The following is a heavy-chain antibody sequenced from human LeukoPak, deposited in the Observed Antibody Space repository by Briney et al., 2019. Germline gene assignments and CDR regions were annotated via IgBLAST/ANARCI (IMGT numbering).Heavy chain of an antibody. D-gene: IGHD3-9*01. Sequence: GGSLRLSCAAPGFIFSKAWMSWVRQAPGKGLEWVGRIKSKTDGGTTDYAAPVKGRFTISRDDSKNTMYLQMNSLKTEDTAVYYCTTDQYDILTGYYMGYFDCGGQGTLVTVS. J-gene: IGHJ4*02. CDR3: TTDQYDILTGYYMGYFDC. CDR2: IKSKTDGGTT. CDR1: GFIFSKAW. V-gene: IGHV3-15*01.